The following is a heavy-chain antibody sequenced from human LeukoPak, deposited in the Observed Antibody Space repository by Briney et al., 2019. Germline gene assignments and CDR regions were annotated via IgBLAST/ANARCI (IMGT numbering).Heavy chain of an antibody. V-gene: IGHV3-30*04. J-gene: IGHJ6*02. CDR1: GFTFSGYT. Sequence: GGSLRLSCAASGFTFSGYTMNWVRQAPGKGLEWVAVISYDGSNKYYADSVKGRFTISRDNSKNTLYLQMNSLRAEDTAVYYCARDAVPKSHGSVSSGWYYYYGMDVWGQGTTVTVSS. D-gene: IGHD6-19*01. CDR3: ARDAVPKSHGSVSSGWYYYYGMDV. CDR2: ISYDGSNK.